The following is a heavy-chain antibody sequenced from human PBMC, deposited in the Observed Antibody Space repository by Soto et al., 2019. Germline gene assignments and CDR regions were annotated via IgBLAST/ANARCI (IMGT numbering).Heavy chain of an antibody. CDR2: SSGSGGSI. CDR3: AIPSKVVPAAIERKNGFDP. D-gene: IGHD2-2*02. Sequence: EVQLLESGGGLVQPGGSLRLSCAASGFTFRSYAMSWVRQAPGTGLEWVSASSGSGGSIYYADSVKGRFTISRDNSKNTLYLKMNSLRAEDTAVYYCAIPSKVVPAAIERKNGFDPWGQGTLVTVSS. V-gene: IGHV3-23*01. CDR1: GFTFRSYA. J-gene: IGHJ5*02.